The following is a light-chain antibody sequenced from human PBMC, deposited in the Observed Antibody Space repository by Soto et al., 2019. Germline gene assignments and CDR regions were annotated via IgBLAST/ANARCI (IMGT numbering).Light chain of an antibody. V-gene: IGKV1-39*01. CDR3: QQSYSAPEWT. Sequence: DIKMTQSASLLFSFVGDTVTITCRAGQSISSYLNWYQQTPGKAPKVLIYSASSLQSGVPSRFSGSGSGTDFTLTISSLQPEDVATYYCQQSYSAPEWTVGQGTKVDIK. J-gene: IGKJ1*01. CDR1: QSISSY. CDR2: SAS.